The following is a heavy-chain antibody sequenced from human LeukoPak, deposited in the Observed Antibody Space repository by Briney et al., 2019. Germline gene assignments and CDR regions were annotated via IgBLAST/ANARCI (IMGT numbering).Heavy chain of an antibody. V-gene: IGHV4-59*01. CDR3: ARGDSSSWYLGAFDI. Sequence: SETLSLTCTVSGGSISSYYWSWIRQPPGKGLEWIGYIYYSGSTNYNPSLKSRVTISVDTSKDQFSLKLSSVTAADTAVYYCARGDSSSWYLGAFDIWGQGTMVTVSS. CDR2: IYYSGST. J-gene: IGHJ3*02. D-gene: IGHD6-13*01. CDR1: GGSISSYY.